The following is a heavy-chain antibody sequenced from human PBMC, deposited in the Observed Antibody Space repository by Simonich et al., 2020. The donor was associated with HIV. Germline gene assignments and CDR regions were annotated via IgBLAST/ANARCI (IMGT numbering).Heavy chain of an antibody. V-gene: IGHV1-24*01. D-gene: IGHD3-22*01. J-gene: IGHJ4*02. CDR2: FEPETVGT. CDR1: GYTLTGLS. Sequence: QVQLGQSGAEVKKPGASVKVSCKVSGYTLTGLSIHWVRQAPGKGLEWMGGFEPETVGTISAQKFQGRVTMTEDTSTDTAYRELSSLRSEDTAVYYCAIDSPLVVTSAFDYWGQGTLVTVSS. CDR3: AIDSPLVVTSAFDY.